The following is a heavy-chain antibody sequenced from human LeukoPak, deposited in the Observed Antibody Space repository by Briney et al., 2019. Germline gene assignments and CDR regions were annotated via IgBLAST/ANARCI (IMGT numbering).Heavy chain of an antibody. CDR3: ARDRYDAFDI. CDR1: GGTFNNYA. J-gene: IGHJ3*02. V-gene: IGHV1-69*01. CDR2: IIPIFPTA. Sequence: ASVKVSCKASGGTFNNYAISWVRQAPGQGLEWMGGIIPIFPTANYAPKFQGRVTITADESTSTAYMELSRLRSDDTAVYYCARDRYDAFDIWGQGTMVTVSS.